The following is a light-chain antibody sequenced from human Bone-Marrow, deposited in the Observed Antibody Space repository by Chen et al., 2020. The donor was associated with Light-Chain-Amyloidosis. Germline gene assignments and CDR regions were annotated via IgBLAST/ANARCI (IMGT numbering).Light chain of an antibody. CDR3: QVWDRSSDRPV. Sequence: YVLTQPSPVAVAPGQTATLACGGTNIGSTSVHWYQQTPGQAPLLVVYDDSDRPSGIPERLSGSNSGNTATLTISRVEAGDEADYYCQVWDRSSDRPVFGGGTKLTVL. CDR1: NIGSTS. CDR2: DDS. V-gene: IGLV3-21*02. J-gene: IGLJ3*02.